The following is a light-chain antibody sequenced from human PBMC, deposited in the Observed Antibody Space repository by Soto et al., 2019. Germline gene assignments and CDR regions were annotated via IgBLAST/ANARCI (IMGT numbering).Light chain of an antibody. CDR1: QGISSY. CDR3: QQLNSYPL. Sequence: DIQLTQSPSFLSASVGDRVTITCRASQGISSYLAWYQLKPGKAPKLLISTASTLQSGVPSRFSGSGSGTDFTLTISSLQPEDFATYYCQQLNSYPLFGGGTKVDI. V-gene: IGKV1-9*01. CDR2: TAS. J-gene: IGKJ4*01.